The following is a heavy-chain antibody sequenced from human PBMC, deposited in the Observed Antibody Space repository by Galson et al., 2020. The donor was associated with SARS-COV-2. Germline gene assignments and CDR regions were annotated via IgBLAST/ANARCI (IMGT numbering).Heavy chain of an antibody. D-gene: IGHD2-15*01. CDR3: ARDGLVVVAATGQPNWFDP. CDR2: IYHNGIT. V-gene: IGHV4-38-2*02. J-gene: IGHJ5*02. CDR1: GYSISSGYY. Sequence: LETLSLTCAVSGYSISSGYYWGWIRQPPGKGLEWIGSIYHNGITYYNPSLQSRLTISVDTSKNHFSLKLTSVTAADTAVYYCARDGLVVVAATGQPNWFDPWGQGTLVTVSS.